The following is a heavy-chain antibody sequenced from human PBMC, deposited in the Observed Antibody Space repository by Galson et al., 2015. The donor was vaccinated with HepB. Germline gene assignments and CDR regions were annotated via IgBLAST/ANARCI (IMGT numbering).Heavy chain of an antibody. V-gene: IGHV3-21*01. J-gene: IGHJ4*02. CDR1: GFTFSNYD. D-gene: IGHD2-8*01. Sequence: SLRLSCATSGFTFSNYDINWVRQAPGKGLEWVSSISSRGAYIYYADSVKGRFTISKDNAKNSLYLQMNSLRAEDTAVYYCARDRVDIVLMVYALNYFDYWGQGAWSPSPQ. CDR3: ARDRVDIVLMVYALNYFDY. CDR2: ISSRGAYI.